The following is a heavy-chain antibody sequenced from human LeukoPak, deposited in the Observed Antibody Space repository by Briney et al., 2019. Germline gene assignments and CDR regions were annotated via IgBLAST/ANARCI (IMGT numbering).Heavy chain of an antibody. CDR2: INPNSGGT. CDR1: GYTFTGYY. V-gene: IGHV1-2*04. Sequence: ASVKVSCKASGYTFTGYYMHWVRQAPGQGLEWMGWINPNSGGTNYAQKFQGWVTMTRDTSISTAYMELSRLRSDDTAVYYCATSSGWYGDASDIWGQGTMVTVSS. CDR3: ATSSGWYGDASDI. J-gene: IGHJ3*02. D-gene: IGHD6-19*01.